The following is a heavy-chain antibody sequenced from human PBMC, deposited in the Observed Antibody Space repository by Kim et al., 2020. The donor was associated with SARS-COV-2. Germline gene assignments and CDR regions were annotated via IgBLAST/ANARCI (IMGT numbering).Heavy chain of an antibody. J-gene: IGHJ4*02. CDR1: GYTFTGYY. CDR2: INPNSGGT. V-gene: IGHV1-2*06. D-gene: IGHD5-12*01. Sequence: ASVKVSCKASGYTFTGYYMHWVRQAPGQGLEWMGRINPNSGGTNYAQKFQGRVTMTRDTSISTAYMELSRLRSDDTAVYYCARGRLLLGYSGYELGYWGQGTLVTVSS. CDR3: ARGRLLLGYSGYELGY.